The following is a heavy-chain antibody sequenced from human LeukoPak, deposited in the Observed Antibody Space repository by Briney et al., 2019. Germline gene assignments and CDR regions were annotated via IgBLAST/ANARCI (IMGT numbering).Heavy chain of an antibody. CDR1: GYSFTSYW. CDR2: IYPGDSDT. V-gene: IGHV5-51*01. J-gene: IGHJ4*02. Sequence: GESLKISCKGSGYSFTSYWIGWVRQMPGKGLEWMGIIYPGDSDTRYSPSFQGQVTISADKSISTAYLQWSSLKASDTAMYYCARRAIDTAMVYSYNPWGQGTLVTVSS. D-gene: IGHD5-18*01. CDR3: ARRAIDTAMVYSYNP.